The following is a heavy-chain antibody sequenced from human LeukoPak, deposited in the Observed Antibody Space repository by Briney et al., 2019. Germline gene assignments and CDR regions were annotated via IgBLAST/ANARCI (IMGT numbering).Heavy chain of an antibody. V-gene: IGHV3-7*01. Sequence: GGSLRLSCAASGFTFSAYWMSWVRQGPGKGLDWVASINPDGSGTRYVDSVRGRFTISRDNAQNSLYLHLNRLSAEDTAVYYCVRLFGGVTTFDYWGQGTLITVSS. CDR2: INPDGSGT. D-gene: IGHD4-17*01. CDR3: VRLFGGVTTFDY. CDR1: GFTFSAYW. J-gene: IGHJ4*02.